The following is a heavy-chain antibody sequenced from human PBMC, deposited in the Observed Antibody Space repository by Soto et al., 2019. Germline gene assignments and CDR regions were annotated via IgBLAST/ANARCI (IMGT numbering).Heavy chain of an antibody. Sequence: QVQLQESGPGLVKPSETLSLTCTVSGGSISSYYWSWIRQPPGKGLEWIGYIYYSGSTTYNPSLKSRVTISVDTSKNQFSLKLSSVTAADTAVYYCARLMGGWFDPWGQGTLVTVSS. D-gene: IGHD3-16*01. CDR2: IYYSGST. CDR1: GGSISSYY. V-gene: IGHV4-59*01. CDR3: ARLMGGWFDP. J-gene: IGHJ5*02.